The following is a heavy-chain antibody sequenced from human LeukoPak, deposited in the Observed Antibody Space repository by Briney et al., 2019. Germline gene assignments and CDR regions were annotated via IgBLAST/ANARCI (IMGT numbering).Heavy chain of an antibody. CDR1: GGSISSYY. J-gene: IGHJ4*02. V-gene: IGHV4-59*08. D-gene: IGHD2-2*01. CDR2: IYHSGST. CDR3: ARPGRRYCSSTSCYSFDY. Sequence: PSETLSLTCTVSGGSISSYYWSWIRQPPGKGLEWIGSIYHSGSTYYNPSLKSRVTISVDTSKNQFSLKLSSVTAADTAVYYCARPGRRYCSSTSCYSFDYWGQGTLVTVSS.